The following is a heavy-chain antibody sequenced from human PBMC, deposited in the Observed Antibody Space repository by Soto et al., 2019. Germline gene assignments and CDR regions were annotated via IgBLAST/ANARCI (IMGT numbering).Heavy chain of an antibody. CDR1: GGTFSSYA. J-gene: IGHJ6*02. Sequence: GASVKVSCKASGGTFSSYAISWVRQAPGQGLEWMGGIIPIFGTANYAQKFQGRVTITADESTSTAYMELSSLRSEDTAVYYCVTPPSGRTPYYYYGMDVWGQGTTVTVSS. V-gene: IGHV1-69*13. D-gene: IGHD3-3*01. CDR2: IIPIFGTA. CDR3: VTPPSGRTPYYYYGMDV.